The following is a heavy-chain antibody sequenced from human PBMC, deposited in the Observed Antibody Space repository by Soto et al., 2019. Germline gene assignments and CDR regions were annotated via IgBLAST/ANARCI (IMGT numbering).Heavy chain of an antibody. CDR1: GFTFDDYD. J-gene: IGHJ4*02. V-gene: IGHV3-20*04. CDR3: ARGPEKLLWFGESDY. Sequence: EVQLVESGGGVVRPGGSLRLSCAASGFTFDDYDMSWVRQAPGKGLEWVSGINWNGGSTGYADSVKGRFTISRDNAKNSLYLQMNSLRAEDMALYYCARGPEKLLWFGESDYWGQGTLFTVSS. D-gene: IGHD3-10*01. CDR2: INWNGGST.